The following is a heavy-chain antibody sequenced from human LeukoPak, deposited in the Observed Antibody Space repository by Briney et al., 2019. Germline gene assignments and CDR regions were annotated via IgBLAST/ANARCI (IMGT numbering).Heavy chain of an antibody. CDR3: AKSLYSNSGGYYYGMDV. V-gene: IGHV3-30*18. CDR2: ISYDGSNK. J-gene: IGHJ6*02. D-gene: IGHD4-11*01. Sequence: GGSLRLSCAASGFTFSSYGMHWVRQAPGKGLEWVAVISYDGSNKYYADSVKGRFTISRDNSKNTLYLQMNSLRAEDAAVYYCAKSLYSNSGGYYYGMDVWGQGTTVTVSS. CDR1: GFTFSSYG.